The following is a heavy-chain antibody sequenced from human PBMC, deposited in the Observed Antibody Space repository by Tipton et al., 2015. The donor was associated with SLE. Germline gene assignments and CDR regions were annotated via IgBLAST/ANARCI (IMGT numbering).Heavy chain of an antibody. Sequence: TLSLTCTVSGGSISSYYWSWIRQPPGKGLEWIGYIYYSGITNYNPSLKSRVTISVDTSKNQFSLKLSSVTAADTAVYYCASLPQVYCDTINCSPRMVVWVKGTTVPVSS. CDR3: ASLPQVYCDTINCSPRMVV. V-gene: IGHV4-59*01. J-gene: IGHJ6*04. CDR2: IYYSGIT. D-gene: IGHD2-2*01. CDR1: GGSISSYY.